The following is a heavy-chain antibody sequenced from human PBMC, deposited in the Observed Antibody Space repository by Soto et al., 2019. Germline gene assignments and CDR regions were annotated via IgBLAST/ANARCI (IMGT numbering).Heavy chain of an antibody. CDR2: INSDGSIT. D-gene: IGHD1-26*01. CDR3: ARAMNSVGAAAKGDF. J-gene: IGHJ4*02. Sequence: EVQLVESGGGLILPGGSLRLSCAASGFTFNTHWMHWVRQAPGKGLVWVSRINSDGSITDYADSVKGRFSISRDNPRNTLYLQTNSLSPEDTDVYYCARAMNSVGAAAKGDFWGQGTLVTVSS. CDR1: GFTFNTHW. V-gene: IGHV3-74*01.